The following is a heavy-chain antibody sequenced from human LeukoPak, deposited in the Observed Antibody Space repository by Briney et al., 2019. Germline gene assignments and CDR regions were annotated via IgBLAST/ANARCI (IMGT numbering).Heavy chain of an antibody. CDR3: ARDNTSGYHDSSGYSPADY. J-gene: IGHJ4*02. V-gene: IGHV1-18*01. Sequence: ASVKVSCKASGYTFTSYGISWVRQAPGQGLEWMGWISAYNGNTNYAQKLQGRVTMTTDTSTSTAYMELRSLRSDDTAVYYCARDNTSGYHDSSGYSPADYWGQGTLVTVSS. D-gene: IGHD3-22*01. CDR1: GYTFTSYG. CDR2: ISAYNGNT.